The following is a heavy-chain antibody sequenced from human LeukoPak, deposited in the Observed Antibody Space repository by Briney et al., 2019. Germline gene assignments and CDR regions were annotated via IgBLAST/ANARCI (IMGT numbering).Heavy chain of an antibody. CDR1: GGSFSSYY. CDR2: ISYTGTT. J-gene: IGHJ3*02. CDR3: ARATRPRQLIRWGAFDI. D-gene: IGHD6-13*01. V-gene: IGHV4-59*01. Sequence: SETLSLTCTVSGGSFSSYYWSWIRQPPGKGLEWIGYISYTGTTNYNPSLKSRLTISVDTSNNQLSLKLSSVTAADTAVYYCARATRPRQLIRWGAFDIWGQGTMVTVSS.